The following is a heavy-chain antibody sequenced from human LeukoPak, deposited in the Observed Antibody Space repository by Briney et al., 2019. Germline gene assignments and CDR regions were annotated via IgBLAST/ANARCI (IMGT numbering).Heavy chain of an antibody. CDR3: ARDLDEYNWNDLGAPNYYYHGMDV. J-gene: IGHJ6*02. Sequence: ASVKVSCKASGYTFTSYAMHWVRQAPGQRLECMGWINAGNGNTKYSQKFQGRVTITRDTSANTAYMELSSLRSEDTAVYYCARDLDEYNWNDLGAPNYYYHGMDVWGQGTTVTVSS. D-gene: IGHD1-1*01. CDR1: GYTFTSYA. V-gene: IGHV1-3*01. CDR2: INAGNGNT.